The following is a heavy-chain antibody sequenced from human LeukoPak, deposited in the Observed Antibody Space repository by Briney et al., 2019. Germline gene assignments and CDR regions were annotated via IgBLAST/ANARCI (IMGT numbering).Heavy chain of an antibody. CDR3: ARDRSPIVATTDAFDI. J-gene: IGHJ3*02. CDR1: GFTFSSYE. V-gene: IGHV3-48*03. Sequence: PGGSLRLSCAASGFTFSSYEMNWVRQAPGKGLEWVSCISSSGSTIYYADSVKGRFTISRDNAKNSLYLQMNSLRAEDTAVYYCARDRSPIVATTDAFDIWGQGTMVTVSS. CDR2: ISSSGSTI. D-gene: IGHD5-12*01.